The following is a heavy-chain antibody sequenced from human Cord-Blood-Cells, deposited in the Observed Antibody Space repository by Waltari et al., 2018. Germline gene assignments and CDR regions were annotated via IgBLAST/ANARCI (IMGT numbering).Heavy chain of an antibody. Sequence: VQSGAEVKKPGASVKVSCKASGYTFTSYDINWVRQAAGQGLEWMGWRNTNSGNTGYAQKFQGRVTMNRTTSIITAYMEPSSLRSEDKAVYYCAGEVGGSGSYYYWGQGTLVTVSS. CDR3: AGEVGGSGSYYY. CDR1: GYTFTSYD. V-gene: IGHV1-8*01. J-gene: IGHJ4*02. D-gene: IGHD3-10*01. CDR2: RNTNSGNT.